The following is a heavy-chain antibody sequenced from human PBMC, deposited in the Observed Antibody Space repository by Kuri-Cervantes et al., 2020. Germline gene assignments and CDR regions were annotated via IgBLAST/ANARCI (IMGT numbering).Heavy chain of an antibody. CDR2: MHYAGST. J-gene: IGHJ4*02. Sequence: SETLSLTCAVSGGSISSSNWWSWVRQPPGKGLEWIGYMHYAGSTNYNPSLKGRVTIPTDGSKNQFSLKLSSVIAADTAVYYCVLDPERDGLNFDYWGQGILVTVSS. D-gene: IGHD3/OR15-3a*01. CDR1: GGSISSSNW. CDR3: VLDPERDGLNFDY. V-gene: IGHV4-4*02.